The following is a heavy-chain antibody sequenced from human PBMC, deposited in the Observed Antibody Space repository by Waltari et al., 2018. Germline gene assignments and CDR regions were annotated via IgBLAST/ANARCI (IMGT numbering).Heavy chain of an antibody. V-gene: IGHV4-59*08. J-gene: IGHJ6*03. CDR2: IYYSGST. Sequence: QVQLQESGPGLVQPSETLSLTCTVPGCSTSSYYWPSIRQPPGKALEWIGYIYYSGSTNYNPSLKSRVTISVDTSKNQFSLKLSSVTAADTAVYYCARHGYCSSTSCYLQRYYYYMDVWGKGTTVTISS. CDR1: GCSTSSYY. CDR3: ARHGYCSSTSCYLQRYYYYMDV. D-gene: IGHD2-2*03.